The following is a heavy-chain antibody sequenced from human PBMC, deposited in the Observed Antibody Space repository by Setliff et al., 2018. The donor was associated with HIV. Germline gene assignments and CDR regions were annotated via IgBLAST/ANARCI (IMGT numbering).Heavy chain of an antibody. Sequence: SVKVSCKTSGGTFSIFSITWVRQAPGQGLEWMGGFIPIFGTANYAQKFQGRVTITADESTSTAYMELSSLRSEDTAVYYCAKDRDYGDRGDAFDIWGQGTMVTVSS. CDR3: AKDRDYGDRGDAFDI. V-gene: IGHV1-69*13. J-gene: IGHJ3*02. D-gene: IGHD4-17*01. CDR2: FIPIFGTA. CDR1: GGTFSIFS.